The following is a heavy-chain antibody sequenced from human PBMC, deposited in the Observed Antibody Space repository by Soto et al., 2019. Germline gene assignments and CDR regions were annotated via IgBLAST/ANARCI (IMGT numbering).Heavy chain of an antibody. CDR2: TYYRSRWDN. V-gene: IGHV6-1*01. D-gene: IGHD1-26*01. J-gene: IGHJ6*03. Sequence: QVQLQQSGPGLVQPSQTLSLTCVISGASVSINTAAWNWIRQSPSGGLEWRGRTYYRSRWDNDYAGCVRVRININPGTSENQLYLHFYSVTPEDTAVCYCAGSTALRWYYMDVWGRGTSVTVSS. CDR3: AGSTALRWYYMDV. CDR1: GASVSINTAA.